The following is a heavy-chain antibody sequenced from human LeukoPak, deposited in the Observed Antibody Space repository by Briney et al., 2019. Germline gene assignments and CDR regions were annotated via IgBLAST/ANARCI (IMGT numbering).Heavy chain of an antibody. V-gene: IGHV4-39*01. Sequence: SETLSLTCTVSGGSISSSSYYWGWIRQPPGKGLEWIGSIYYSGSTYYNPSLRSRVTISVDTSKNQFSLKLSSVTAADTAVYYCARRPTVGWFDPWSQGTLVTVSS. D-gene: IGHD4-23*01. CDR3: ARRPTVGWFDP. J-gene: IGHJ5*02. CDR2: IYYSGST. CDR1: GGSISSSSYY.